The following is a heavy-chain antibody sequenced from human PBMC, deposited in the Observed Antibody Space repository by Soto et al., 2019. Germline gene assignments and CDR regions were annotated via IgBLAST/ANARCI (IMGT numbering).Heavy chain of an antibody. D-gene: IGHD3-22*01. V-gene: IGHV5-10-1*01. Sequence: PGESLKISCKGSGYSFAGYWITWVRQKPGKGLEWMGRIDPSDSQTYYSPSFRGHVTISVTKSITTVFLQWSSLRASDTAMYYCARQIYDSDTGPNFQYYFEAWGQGTPVTRLL. CDR3: ARQIYDSDTGPNFQYYFEA. CDR1: GYSFAGYW. J-gene: IGHJ4*02. CDR2: IDPSDSQT.